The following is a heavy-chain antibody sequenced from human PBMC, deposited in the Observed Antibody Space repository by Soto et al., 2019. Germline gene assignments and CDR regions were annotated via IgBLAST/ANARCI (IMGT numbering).Heavy chain of an antibody. J-gene: IGHJ5*02. D-gene: IGHD3-22*01. V-gene: IGHV3-48*02. CDR3: ARDRGITMIVNGWFDP. CDR2: ISSSSSTI. Sequence: EVQLVESGGGLVQPGGSLRLSCAASGFTFSSYSMNWVRQAPGKGLEWVSYISSSSSTIYYADSVKGRFTISRDNAKNSLYLQMNSLSDEDTAVYYCARDRGITMIVNGWFDPWGQGTLVTVSS. CDR1: GFTFSSYS.